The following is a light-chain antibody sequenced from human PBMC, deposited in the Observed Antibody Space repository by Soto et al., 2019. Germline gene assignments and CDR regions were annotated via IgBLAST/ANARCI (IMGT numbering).Light chain of an antibody. CDR3: SSYTSSSPVV. V-gene: IGLV2-14*01. Sequence: QPVLTQPASVSGSPGQSITISCTGTSSDVGGYNYVSWYQQHPGKAPKLMIYDVSNRPSGVSNRFSGSKSGNTASLTISGLQAEDEADYYCSSYTSSSPVVFGGGTKLTVL. J-gene: IGLJ2*01. CDR2: DVS. CDR1: SSDVGGYNY.